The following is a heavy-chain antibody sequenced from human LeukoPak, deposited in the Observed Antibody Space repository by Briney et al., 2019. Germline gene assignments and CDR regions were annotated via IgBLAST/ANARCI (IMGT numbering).Heavy chain of an antibody. Sequence: GGSLRLSCAASGFTFSSYAMHWVRQAPGKGLEWVAVISYDGSNKYYADSVKGRFTISRDNSKNTLYLQMNSLRAEDTAVYYCAGDEWVTTPYWYFDLWGRGTLVTVSS. J-gene: IGHJ2*01. CDR2: ISYDGSNK. CDR3: AGDEWVTTPYWYFDL. D-gene: IGHD4-17*01. CDR1: GFTFSSYA. V-gene: IGHV3-30*14.